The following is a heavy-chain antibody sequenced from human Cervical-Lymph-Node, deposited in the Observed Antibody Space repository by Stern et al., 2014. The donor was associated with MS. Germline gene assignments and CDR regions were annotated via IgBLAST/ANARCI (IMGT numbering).Heavy chain of an antibody. CDR2: ISGNGGST. Sequence: VQLVESGEGLVQPGGSLRLSCAASGFTFSSYAMHWVRQAPGKGLEYVSAISGNGGSTYYADSVKGRFTISRDNSKNRLYLQMGSLRAEDMAVYYCARSRGYRYYYYYGMDVWGQGTTVTVSS. J-gene: IGHJ6*02. V-gene: IGHV3-64*02. D-gene: IGHD5-18*01. CDR1: GFTFSSYA. CDR3: ARSRGYRYYYYYGMDV.